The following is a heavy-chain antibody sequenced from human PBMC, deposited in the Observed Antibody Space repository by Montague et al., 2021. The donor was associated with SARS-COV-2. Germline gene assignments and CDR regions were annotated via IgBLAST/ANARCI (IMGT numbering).Heavy chain of an antibody. V-gene: IGHV4-39*07. Sequence: SETLSLTCSVSGGSISITDHYWGWIRQPPGKGLEWIGEINHSGSTNYXPSLKSRVTISVDTSKNQFSLKLSSVTAADTAVYYCARRSRVVTAIWALRTSLSSWFDPWGQGTLVTVSS. D-gene: IGHD2-21*02. CDR1: GGSISITDHY. J-gene: IGHJ5*02. CDR3: ARRSRVVTAIWALRTSLSSWFDP. CDR2: INHSGST.